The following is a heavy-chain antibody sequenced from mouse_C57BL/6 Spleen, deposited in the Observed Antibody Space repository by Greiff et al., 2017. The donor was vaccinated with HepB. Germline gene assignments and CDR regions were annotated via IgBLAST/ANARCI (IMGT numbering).Heavy chain of an antibody. Sequence: QVQLQQSGAELVKPGASVKMSCKASGYTFTSYWITWVKQRPGQGLEWIGDIYPGSGSTNYNEKFKSMATLTVDTSSSTAYMQLSSLTSEDSAVYYCARSITTVVDYYAMDYWGQGTSVTFSS. V-gene: IGHV1-55*01. CDR2: IYPGSGST. D-gene: IGHD1-1*01. CDR3: ARSITTVVDYYAMDY. CDR1: GYTFTSYW. J-gene: IGHJ4*01.